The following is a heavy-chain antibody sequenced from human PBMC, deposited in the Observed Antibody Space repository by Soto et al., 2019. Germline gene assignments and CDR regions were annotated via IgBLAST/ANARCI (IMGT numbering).Heavy chain of an antibody. CDR3: GRQMEDVAARRLRYYYAREV. J-gene: IGHJ6*01. CDR1: GGTFSSYA. CDR2: IIPIFGTA. V-gene: IGHV1-69*01. D-gene: IGHD6-6*01. Sequence: QVQLVQSGAEVQKPGSSVKVSCKASGGTFSSYAISWVRQAPGQGLEWMGGIIPIFGTANYAQKFQGRVTITADEFTSTAYMVLSSMCSEDTDVYYCGRQMEDVAARRLRYYYAREVCGQGTKVTLSS.